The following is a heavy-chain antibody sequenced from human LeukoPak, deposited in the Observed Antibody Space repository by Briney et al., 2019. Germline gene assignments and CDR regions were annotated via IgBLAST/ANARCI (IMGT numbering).Heavy chain of an antibody. J-gene: IGHJ4*02. CDR1: GGTFSSYA. CDR2: IIPIFGTA. CDR3: ARWMVLSSGWEFDY. V-gene: IGHV1-69*05. D-gene: IGHD6-19*01. Sequence: SVKVSCKASGGTFSSYAISWVRQAPGQGLEWMGGIIPIFGTANYAQKLQGRVTMTTDTSTSTAYMELRSLRSDDTAVYYCARWMVLSSGWEFDYWGQGTLVTVSS.